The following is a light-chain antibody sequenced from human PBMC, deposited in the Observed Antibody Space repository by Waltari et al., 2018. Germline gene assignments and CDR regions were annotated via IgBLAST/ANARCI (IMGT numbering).Light chain of an antibody. CDR2: RNT. V-gene: IGLV1-40*01. Sequence: QSVLTQPPSVSGAPGQRVTISCTGSSSNIGTGYDVQWYQQLPGSAPKLPMFRNTHRPSGVPDRFSGSKSGASASLAITGLQAEDEAVYYCHSYDIGLTAWVFGGGTKLTVL. CDR1: SSNIGTGYD. CDR3: HSYDIGLTAWV. J-gene: IGLJ3*02.